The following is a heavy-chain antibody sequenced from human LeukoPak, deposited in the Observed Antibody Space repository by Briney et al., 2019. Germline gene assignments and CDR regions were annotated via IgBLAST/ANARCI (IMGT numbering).Heavy chain of an antibody. CDR1: GFTVSTNS. Sequence: PGGSLRLSCAASGFTVSTNSMSWVRQAPGKGLEWVSVIYSGGSTYYADSVKGRFTISRDNSKNTLYLQMNSLSAEDTAVYYCAGCADGNGMDAWGQGTMVTVSS. D-gene: IGHD1-1*01. J-gene: IGHJ6*02. CDR2: IYSGGST. CDR3: AGCADGNGMDA. V-gene: IGHV3-66*01.